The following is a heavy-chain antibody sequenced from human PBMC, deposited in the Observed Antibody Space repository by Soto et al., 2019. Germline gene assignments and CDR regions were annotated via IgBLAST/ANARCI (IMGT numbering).Heavy chain of an antibody. Sequence: QVQLVQSGAEVKKPGSSVKVSCKASGGTFSSYTISWVRQAPGQGLEWMGRIIPILGIANYAQKFQGRVTITADKYKSTAYMELRSLRSEETAVYYCARSSGSSGWPKMWGQGTLVTVSS. V-gene: IGHV1-69*02. D-gene: IGHD6-19*01. CDR1: GGTFSSYT. CDR2: IIPILGIA. J-gene: IGHJ4*02. CDR3: ARSSGSSGWPKM.